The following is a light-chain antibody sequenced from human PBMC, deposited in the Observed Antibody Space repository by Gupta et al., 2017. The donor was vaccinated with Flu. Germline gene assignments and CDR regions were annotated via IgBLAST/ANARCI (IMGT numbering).Light chain of an antibody. CDR2: KAS. V-gene: IGKV1-5*03. J-gene: IGKJ1*01. CDR1: QTVSWW. Sequence: IQMTQSPSTLSASVGDEVTITCRASQTVSWWLAWYQQKPGKPPNLLIYKASTLKSGVPSRFSGSGSGTELTLTIRNLQPDDSATYYCLQYLRHWSFGQGTKLEIK. CDR3: LQYLRHWS.